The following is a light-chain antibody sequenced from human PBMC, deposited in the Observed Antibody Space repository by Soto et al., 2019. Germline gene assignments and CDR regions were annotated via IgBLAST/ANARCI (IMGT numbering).Light chain of an antibody. V-gene: IGKV3-15*01. CDR2: GAS. CDR1: QSISSN. J-gene: IGKJ1*01. CDR3: QQYNTWRT. Sequence: EILMTQSPATLSVSPGERATLSCRASQSISSNLAWFQQKPGQAPRLLIYGASTRAAGIPGRFSGSGSGTEFTLTISSLQSEDFAVYYCQQYNTWRTFGQGTKVEIK.